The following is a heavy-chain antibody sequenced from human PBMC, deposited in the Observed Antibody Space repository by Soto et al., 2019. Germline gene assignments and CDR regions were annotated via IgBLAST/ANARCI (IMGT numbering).Heavy chain of an antibody. CDR2: IYYSGST. Sequence: PSETLSLTCTVSGDSISSGDYYWSWIRQPPGKRLEWIGYIYYSGSTNYNPSLKSRVTISVDTSKNQLSLKLSSVTASDTAVYYCARLPYYYGSGSYSYGMDVWGQGTSVTVSS. V-gene: IGHV4-61*08. D-gene: IGHD3-10*01. CDR3: ARLPYYYGSGSYSYGMDV. J-gene: IGHJ6*02. CDR1: GDSISSGDYY.